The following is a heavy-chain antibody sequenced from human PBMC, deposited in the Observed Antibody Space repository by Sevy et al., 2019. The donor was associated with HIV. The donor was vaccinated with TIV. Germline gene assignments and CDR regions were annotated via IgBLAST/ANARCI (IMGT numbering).Heavy chain of an antibody. CDR3: ARAYSSWFGTVHY. CDR2: ISYDGNNK. D-gene: IGHD6-13*01. V-gene: IGHV3-30-3*01. J-gene: IGHJ4*02. Sequence: GGSLRLSCAASGFTFQTFAMHWVRQAPGKGLEWVAAISYDGNNKYYADSVEGRFTISRDNPKNTLFLQVNSLRPEDTAVYYCARAYSSWFGTVHYWGQGTLVTVSS. CDR1: GFTFQTFA.